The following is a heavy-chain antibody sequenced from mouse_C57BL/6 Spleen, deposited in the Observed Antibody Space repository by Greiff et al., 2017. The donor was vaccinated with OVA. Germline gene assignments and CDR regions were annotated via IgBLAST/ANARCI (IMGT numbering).Heavy chain of an antibody. CDR3: ARSAYYSNYYFDY. Sequence: VKLVESGPELVKPGASVKISCKASGYTFTDYYINWVKQRPGQGLEWIGWIFPGSGSTYYNEKFKGKATLTVDKSSSTAYMLLSSLTSEDSSVYFCARSAYYSNYYFDYWGQGTTLTVSS. CDR2: IFPGSGST. J-gene: IGHJ2*01. CDR1: GYTFTDYY. V-gene: IGHV1-75*01. D-gene: IGHD2-5*01.